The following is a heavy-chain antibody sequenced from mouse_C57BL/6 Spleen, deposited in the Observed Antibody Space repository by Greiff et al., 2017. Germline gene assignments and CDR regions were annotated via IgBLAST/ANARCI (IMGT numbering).Heavy chain of an antibody. CDR1: GYTFTSYW. J-gene: IGHJ1*03. V-gene: IGHV1-59*01. CDR3: ARLITTVVGGYFDV. D-gene: IGHD1-1*01. CDR2: IDPSDSYT. Sequence: QVQLKQSGAELVRPGTSVKLSCKASGYTFTSYWMHWVKQRPGQGLEWIGVIDPSDSYTNYNQKFKGKATLTVDTSSSTAYMQLSSLTSEDSAVYYCARLITTVVGGYFDVWGTGTTVTVSS.